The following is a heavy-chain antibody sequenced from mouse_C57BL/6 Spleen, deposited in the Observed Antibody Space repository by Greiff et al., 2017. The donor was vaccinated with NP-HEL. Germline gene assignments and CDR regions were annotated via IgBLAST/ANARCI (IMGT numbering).Heavy chain of an antibody. V-gene: IGHV5-12*01. D-gene: IGHD1-1*01. CDR2: ISNGCGST. Sequence: EVKLVESGGCLVQPVGSLKLSCAASGFIFRDYYMYWVRQTLEKRLEWVAYISNGCGSTYYPAIVKGRFTITRDNAKNTLYLQMSRLKSEDTAMYYCARHSGSSYPDWFAYWGQGTLVTVSA. J-gene: IGHJ3*01. CDR3: ARHSGSSYPDWFAY. CDR1: GFIFRDYY.